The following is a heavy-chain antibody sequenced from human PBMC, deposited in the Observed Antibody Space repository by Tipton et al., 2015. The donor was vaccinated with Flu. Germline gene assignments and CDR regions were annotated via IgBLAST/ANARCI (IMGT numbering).Heavy chain of an antibody. Sequence: SLRLSCTASGFTFGEYAMSWVRQAPGKGLEWVGLIRSKTYGATVEYAASVKGRFTISRDDSRGIAYLQMNSLRAEDTAVYYCARAVGGGEAYWGQGTLVTVSS. D-gene: IGHD6-19*01. V-gene: IGHV3-49*04. J-gene: IGHJ4*02. CDR2: IRSKTYGATV. CDR1: GFTFGEYA. CDR3: ARAVGGGEAY.